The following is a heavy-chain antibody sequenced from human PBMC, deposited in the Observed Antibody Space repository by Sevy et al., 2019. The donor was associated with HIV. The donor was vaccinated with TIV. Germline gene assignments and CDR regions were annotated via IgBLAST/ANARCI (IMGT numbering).Heavy chain of an antibody. J-gene: IGHJ5*02. D-gene: IGHD4-17*01. CDR1: GGSLISGEFY. CDR2: IYYNGNT. V-gene: IGHV4-30-4*01. CDR3: ARDRPDYGDSAQYFDP. Sequence: SETLSLTCSVSGGSLISGEFYWSWIRQPPGKGLEWIGYIYYNGNTYYNPSLKNRLTMSINTFRNHFSLELTSVTAADTAVYYCARDRPDYGDSAQYFDPWGQGILVTVSS.